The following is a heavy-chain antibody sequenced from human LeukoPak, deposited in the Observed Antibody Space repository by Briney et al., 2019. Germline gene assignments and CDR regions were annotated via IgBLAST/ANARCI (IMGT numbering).Heavy chain of an antibody. J-gene: IGHJ5*02. CDR1: GGSFSGYY. D-gene: IGHD3-22*01. V-gene: IGHV4-34*01. Sequence: KPSETLSLTCAVYGGSFSGYYWSWIRQPPGKGLEWIGEINHSGSTNYNPSLKSRVTISVDTSKNQFSLKLSSVTAADTAVYYCARVVPQYYYDSSPEKFDPWGQGTLVTVSS. CDR3: ARVVPQYYYDSSPEKFDP. CDR2: INHSGST.